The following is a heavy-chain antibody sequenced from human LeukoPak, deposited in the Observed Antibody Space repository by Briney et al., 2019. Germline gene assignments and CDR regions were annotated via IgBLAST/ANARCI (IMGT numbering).Heavy chain of an antibody. CDR2: LNPTGGNT. V-gene: IGHV1-46*01. CDR1: GYTFTSYD. J-gene: IGHJ4*02. Sequence: ASVKVSCKASGYTFTSYDMHWVRQAPGQGLEWMGILNPTGGNTSYAQKFQGRVTMTRDTSTSTVYMELSSLRSEDTAVYYCARGFYYDSSDYYPYYFDYWGQGTLVTVSS. D-gene: IGHD3-22*01. CDR3: ARGFYYDSSDYYPYYFDY.